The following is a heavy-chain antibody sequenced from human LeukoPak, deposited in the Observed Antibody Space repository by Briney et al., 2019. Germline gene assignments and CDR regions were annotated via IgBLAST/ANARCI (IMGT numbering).Heavy chain of an antibody. J-gene: IGHJ4*02. Sequence: PGGSLRLSCAASGFTFSSYSMNWVRQAPGKGLEGVSSISSSSSYIYYADLVKGRFTISRDNPKNSLYLQMNSLRAEDTAVYYCARDPYYYDSSGYCWGQGTLVTVSS. V-gene: IGHV3-21*01. CDR1: GFTFSSYS. CDR2: ISSSSSYI. CDR3: ARDPYYYDSSGYC. D-gene: IGHD3-22*01.